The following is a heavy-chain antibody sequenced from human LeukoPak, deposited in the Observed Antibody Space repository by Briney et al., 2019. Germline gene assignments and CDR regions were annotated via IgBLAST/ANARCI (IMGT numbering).Heavy chain of an antibody. V-gene: IGHV4-39*01. CDR3: ARAVVVAAGRNWFDP. CDR1: GGSISSSSYY. CDR2: IYCSGST. J-gene: IGHJ5*02. D-gene: IGHD2-15*01. Sequence: SETLSLTCTVSGGSISSSSYYWGWIRQPPGKGLEWIGSIYCSGSTYYNPSLKSRVTISVDTSKNQFSLKLSSVTAADTAVYYCARAVVVAAGRNWFDPWGQGTLVTVSS.